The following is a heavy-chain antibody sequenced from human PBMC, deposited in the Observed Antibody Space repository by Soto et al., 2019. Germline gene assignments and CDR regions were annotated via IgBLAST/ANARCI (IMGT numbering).Heavy chain of an antibody. J-gene: IGHJ4*02. CDR2: IYYSGST. V-gene: IGHV4-59*08. Sequence: SETLSLTCTVSGGSISSYYGSWIRQPPGKGLEWIGYIYYSGSTNYNPSLKSRVTISVDTSKNQFSLKLSSVTAADTAVYYCARRDSSGWYYFDYWGQGTLVTVSS. D-gene: IGHD6-19*01. CDR1: GGSISSYY. CDR3: ARRDSSGWYYFDY.